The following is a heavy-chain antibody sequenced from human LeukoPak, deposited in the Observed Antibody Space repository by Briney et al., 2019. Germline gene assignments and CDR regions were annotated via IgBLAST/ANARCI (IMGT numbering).Heavy chain of an antibody. CDR3: AKARTIGLYYYYYMDV. CDR2: ISGSGVST. D-gene: IGHD3/OR15-3a*01. Sequence: GGSLRLSCAASRFTFSNFAMSWVRQAPGKGLEWVSVISGSGVSTYYADSVKGRFTISRDNSKNALFLQMNSLRAEDTAVYYCAKARTIGLYYYYYMDVWGKGTTVIVSS. CDR1: RFTFSNFA. V-gene: IGHV3-23*01. J-gene: IGHJ6*03.